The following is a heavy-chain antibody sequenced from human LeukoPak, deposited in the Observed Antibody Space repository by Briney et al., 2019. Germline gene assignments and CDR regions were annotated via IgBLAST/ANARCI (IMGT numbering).Heavy chain of an antibody. CDR3: GRGNRGVSVVHIDY. D-gene: IGHD2-21*01. V-gene: IGHV3-20*04. CDR2: INCDGRST. Sequence: GGSLRLSCAASGFTFDDYGMSWVRQVPGKGLEWVSCINCDGRSTGYADSVKGRFAISRDNARNSLYLQMNSLRAEDTAFYYCGRGNRGVSVVHIDYWGQGTLVTVSS. CDR1: GFTFDDYG. J-gene: IGHJ4*02.